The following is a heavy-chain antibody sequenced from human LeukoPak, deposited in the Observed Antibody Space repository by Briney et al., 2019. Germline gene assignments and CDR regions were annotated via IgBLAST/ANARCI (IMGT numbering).Heavy chain of an antibody. CDR3: ARVGGVTMIVVVTGDAFDI. V-gene: IGHV4-39*07. CDR1: GGFIRDSGYY. CDR2: IYYSGST. Sequence: PSETLSLTCTVSGGFIRDSGYYWGWIRQPPGKGLEWIGSIYYSGSTYYNPSLKSRVTISVDTSKNQFSLKLSSVTAADTAVYYCARVGGVTMIVVVTGDAFDIWGQGTMVTVSS. J-gene: IGHJ3*02. D-gene: IGHD3-22*01.